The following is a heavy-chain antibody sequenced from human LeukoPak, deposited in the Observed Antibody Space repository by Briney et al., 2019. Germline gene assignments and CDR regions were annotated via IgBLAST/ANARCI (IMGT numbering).Heavy chain of an antibody. CDR1: GGSISSSSYY. V-gene: IGHV4-39*01. Sequence: SETLSLTCTVSGGSISSSSYYWGWIRQPPGKGLEWIGSIYYSGSTYYNPSLKSRVTISVDTSKNQFSLNLSSVTAADTAVYYCARRGVCRSSTSCYPFDYWGQGTLVTVSS. CDR2: IYYSGST. CDR3: ARRGVCRSSTSCYPFDY. J-gene: IGHJ4*02. D-gene: IGHD2-2*01.